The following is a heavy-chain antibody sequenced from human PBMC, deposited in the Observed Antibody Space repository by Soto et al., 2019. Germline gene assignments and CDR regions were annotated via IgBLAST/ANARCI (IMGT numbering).Heavy chain of an antibody. CDR1: GYTFTSYG. CDR3: ARAKRLSLGGSYLGGFDY. Sequence: QVQLVQSGAEVKKPGASVKVSCKASGYTFTSYGISWVRQAPGQGLEGMGWISAYNGNTNYAQKLQGRVTMTTDTCTRTAYMELRSLRSDDTAVYYWARAKRLSLGGSYLGGFDYWGQGTLVTVSS. V-gene: IGHV1-18*01. CDR2: ISAYNGNT. D-gene: IGHD1-26*01. J-gene: IGHJ4*02.